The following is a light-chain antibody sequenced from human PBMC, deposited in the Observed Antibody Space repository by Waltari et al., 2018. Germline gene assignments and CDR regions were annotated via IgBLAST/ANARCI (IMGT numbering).Light chain of an antibody. J-gene: IGLJ3*02. Sequence: SYVLTQPPSLSVAPGQTARATCGGDNLGSHNVQWYQQKAGQAPVAAIYDTKNRPSGIPERFSGSTSGNTATLTISRVEAGDEADYYCQVWHSGSDWVFGGGTKLTVL. CDR2: DTK. CDR3: QVWHSGSDWV. CDR1: NLGSHN. V-gene: IGLV3-21*02.